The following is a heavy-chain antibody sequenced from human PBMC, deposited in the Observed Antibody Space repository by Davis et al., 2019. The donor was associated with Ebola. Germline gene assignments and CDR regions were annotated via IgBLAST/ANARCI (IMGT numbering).Heavy chain of an antibody. CDR3: ARAVRYPVVVSRSSRKYYFDY. Sequence: ASVKVSCKASGYTFTGYYMHWVRQAPGQGLEWMGRINPNSGGTNHAQKFQGRVTMTRDTSISTAYMELSRLRSDDTAVYYCARAVRYPVVVSRSSRKYYFDYWGQGNLVTVSS. J-gene: IGHJ4*02. CDR1: GYTFTGYY. D-gene: IGHD2-2*01. V-gene: IGHV1-2*06. CDR2: INPNSGGT.